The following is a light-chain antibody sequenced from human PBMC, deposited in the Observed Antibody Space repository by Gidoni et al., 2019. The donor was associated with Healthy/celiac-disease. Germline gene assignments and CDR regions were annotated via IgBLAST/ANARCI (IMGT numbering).Light chain of an antibody. CDR2: DAS. CDR1: QSVSSY. Sequence: EIVLTQSPATLSLSPGERATLSCRASQSVSSYLAWYQQKPGQAPRLLIYDASNRATGIPARFSGSGSGSDFTLTTSSLEPEDVAVYYCQQRSNWPSYTFGQGTKLEIK. V-gene: IGKV3-11*01. CDR3: QQRSNWPSYT. J-gene: IGKJ2*01.